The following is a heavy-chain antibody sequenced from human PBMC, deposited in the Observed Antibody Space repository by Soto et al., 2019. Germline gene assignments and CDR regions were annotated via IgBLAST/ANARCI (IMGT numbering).Heavy chain of an antibody. D-gene: IGHD3-10*01. V-gene: IGHV1-3*01. CDR2: INAGNGNT. J-gene: IGHJ5*02. CDR3: ARVLSYYNWFDP. Sequence: QVQLVQSGAEVKKPGASVKVSCKASGYTFTSYAIHWVRQAPGQRLEWMGWINAGNGNTKYSQKFQGRVTITRDTSASTAYMELSSLRSEDTAVYYCARVLSYYNWFDPWGQGTLVTVSS. CDR1: GYTFTSYA.